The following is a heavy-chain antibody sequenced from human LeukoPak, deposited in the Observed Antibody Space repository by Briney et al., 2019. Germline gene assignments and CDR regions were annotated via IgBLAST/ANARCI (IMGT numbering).Heavy chain of an antibody. D-gene: IGHD1-26*01. Sequence: SEALSLTCTVSGGSISNYYWGWIRQPPGKGLEWIRYIFYSGSTNYNPSLKSRVTISVDTSKNQFSLQLSSVTAADTAVYYCARGYSGSYYGVWGQGTLVTVSS. J-gene: IGHJ4*02. CDR1: GGSISNYY. V-gene: IGHV4-59*01. CDR3: ARGYSGSYYGV. CDR2: IFYSGST.